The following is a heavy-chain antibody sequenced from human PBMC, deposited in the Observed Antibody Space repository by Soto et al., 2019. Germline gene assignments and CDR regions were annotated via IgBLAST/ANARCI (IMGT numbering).Heavy chain of an antibody. CDR1: GFSFSEYG. V-gene: IGHV3-23*01. Sequence: EIQLLESGGGLAQPGGFLRLSCVASGFSFSEYGMSWVRQTPQKTLEWVASISGNKMTTFYPDSVKGRFFISRDNSDNTLHLQMNSLRDDDTAIYYCAKRRLNTITSLSDWWGQGVQVTVSS. CDR2: ISGNKMTT. D-gene: IGHD3-16*02. CDR3: AKRRLNTITSLSDW. J-gene: IGHJ1*01.